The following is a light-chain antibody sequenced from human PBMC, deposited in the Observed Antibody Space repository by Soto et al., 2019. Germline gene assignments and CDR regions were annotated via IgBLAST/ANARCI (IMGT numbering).Light chain of an antibody. CDR1: QSVSSN. CDR2: GAS. J-gene: IGKJ1*01. CDR3: QQYNNWPGT. Sequence: EIVMTQSPATLSVSPGERATLSCRASQSVSSNLAWYQQNHGQAPRLLIYGASTWATAIPARFSGSGSGTEFTITVSSLQSEDFEVYYCQQYNNWPGTFGQGTKVDIK. V-gene: IGKV3-15*01.